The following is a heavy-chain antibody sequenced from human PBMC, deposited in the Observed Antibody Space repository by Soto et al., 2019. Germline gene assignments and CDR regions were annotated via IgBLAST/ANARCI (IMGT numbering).Heavy chain of an antibody. J-gene: IGHJ4*02. Sequence: EVQLVESGGGLVKPGGSLRLSCAASGFTFTSYTMSWVRQAPGKGLEWVSSISSISSYIYYADSVKGRFTISRDNAKNSLYLQMNRLRGEDTGVYYCARDEGYKNSPADYWGQGTLVTVSS. CDR3: ARDEGYKNSPADY. V-gene: IGHV3-21*01. D-gene: IGHD5-12*01. CDR1: GFTFTSYT. CDR2: ISSISSYI.